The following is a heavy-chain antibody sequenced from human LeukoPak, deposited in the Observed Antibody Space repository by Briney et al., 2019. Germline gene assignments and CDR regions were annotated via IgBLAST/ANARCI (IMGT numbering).Heavy chain of an antibody. CDR2: IFYSGST. CDR1: GGSISGYY. D-gene: IGHD1-14*01. Sequence: SETLSLTCRVSGGSISGYYWSWIRQPPGKGLEYIGYIFYSGSTNYNPSLKGRVTISVDTSKNQVSLNLNSVTPADTAVYYCARWPPGSESSYYGMEVWGQGTTVTV. J-gene: IGHJ6*02. CDR3: ARWPPGSESSYYGMEV. V-gene: IGHV4-59*01.